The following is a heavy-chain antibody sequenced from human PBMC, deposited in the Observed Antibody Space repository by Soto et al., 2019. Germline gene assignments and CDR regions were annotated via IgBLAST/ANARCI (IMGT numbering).Heavy chain of an antibody. CDR3: AREGGGPYFDY. J-gene: IGHJ4*02. CDR2: IYNSGTT. CDR1: GGSISNYY. Sequence: SETLSLTCTVSGGSISNYYWSWTRQPPGQGLEWIGYIYNSGTTNYNPSLQSRVTISVDSSKNQFSLKLTSVTAADTAVYYCAREGGGPYFDYWGQGSLVTVSS. V-gene: IGHV4-59*01. D-gene: IGHD3-16*01.